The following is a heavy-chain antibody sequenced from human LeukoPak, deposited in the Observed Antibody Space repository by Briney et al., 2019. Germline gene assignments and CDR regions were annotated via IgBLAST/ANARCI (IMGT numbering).Heavy chain of an antibody. V-gene: IGHV1-18*01. D-gene: IGHD6-19*01. CDR1: GYTFTSYG. J-gene: IGHJ3*02. Sequence: AASVKVSCKASGYTFTSYGISWVRQAPGQGLEWMGWISAYNGNTNYAQELQGRVTMTTDTSTSTAYMELRSLRSDDTAVYYCARDFNSGWYDEAGFSLTGLGFDIWGQGTMVTVSS. CDR3: ARDFNSGWYDEAGFSLTGLGFDI. CDR2: ISAYNGNT.